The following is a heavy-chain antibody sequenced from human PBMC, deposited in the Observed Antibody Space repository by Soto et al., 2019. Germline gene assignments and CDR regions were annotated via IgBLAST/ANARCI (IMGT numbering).Heavy chain of an antibody. CDR3: ARGANGYYYFDY. D-gene: IGHD5-18*01. J-gene: IGHJ4*02. CDR2: ITRDGSST. V-gene: IGHV3-74*01. Sequence: EVQLVESGGGLVQPGGSLRLSCAASGFSLSDYWMHWVRQAPGEGLVWLSRITRDGSSTNYADSVKGRFTISRDNAKNTLYLQVNSLRGEDTAVHYCARGANGYYYFDYWGQGTLVTVSS. CDR1: GFSLSDYW.